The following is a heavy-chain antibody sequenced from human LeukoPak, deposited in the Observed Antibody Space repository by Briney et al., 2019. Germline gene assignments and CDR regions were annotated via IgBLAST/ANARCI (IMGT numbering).Heavy chain of an antibody. Sequence: SETLSLTCTVSGGSISSGLYYWSWIRQPAGKGLEWIGRIYNSGSPKYNPSLKSRVTISVVTSKNQFSLKLTSVTAADTAVYYCARRIAYYYDSSGYPYFDYWGQGTLVTVSS. D-gene: IGHD3-22*01. V-gene: IGHV4-61*02. CDR2: IYNSGSP. CDR1: GGSISSGLYY. CDR3: ARRIAYYYDSSGYPYFDY. J-gene: IGHJ4*02.